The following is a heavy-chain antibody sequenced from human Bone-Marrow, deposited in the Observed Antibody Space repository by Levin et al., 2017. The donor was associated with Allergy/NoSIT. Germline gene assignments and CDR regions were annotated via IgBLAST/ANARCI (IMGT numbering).Heavy chain of an antibody. Sequence: TGGSLRLSCTVSGGSISNSDYYWGWIRQPPGKGLEWIGSIFYSGNTYYNPSLKSRVTVSVDTSKDQFSLELRSVTAADTAVYYCARHGGGAGLITTARSYSCFDTWGQGTLVTVSS. CDR3: ARHGGGAGLITTARSYSCFDT. D-gene: IGHD2-21*01. CDR2: IFYSGNT. CDR1: GGSISNSDYY. V-gene: IGHV4-39*01. J-gene: IGHJ5*02.